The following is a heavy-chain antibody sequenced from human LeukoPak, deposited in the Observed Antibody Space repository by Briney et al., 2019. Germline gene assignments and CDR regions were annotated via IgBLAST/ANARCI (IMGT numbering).Heavy chain of an antibody. J-gene: IGHJ4*02. CDR3: AKDAYDIPAFFDY. D-gene: IGHD3-9*01. Sequence: GGSLRLSCAASGFTFRSYGMHWVRQVPGKGLVWVTVISYDGSNKYYADSVKGRFAISRDNSKNTLYLQMNSLRAEDTAVYYCAKDAYDIPAFFDYWGQGTLVTVSS. V-gene: IGHV3-30*18. CDR2: ISYDGSNK. CDR1: GFTFRSYG.